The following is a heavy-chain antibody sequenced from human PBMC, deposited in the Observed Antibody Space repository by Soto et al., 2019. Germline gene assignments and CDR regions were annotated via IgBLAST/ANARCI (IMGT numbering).Heavy chain of an antibody. V-gene: IGHV1-69*12. CDR2: IIPIFGTA. CDR1: GGTFSSYA. D-gene: IGHD6-13*01. Sequence: QVQLVQSGAEVKKPGSSVKVSCKASGGTFSSYAISWVRQAPGQGLEWMGGIIPIFGTANYAQKFQGRVTITAAEATSTAYMELSSLRSEDTAVYYCASSIAAAGTGYFQHWGQGTLVTVSS. CDR3: ASSIAAAGTGYFQH. J-gene: IGHJ1*01.